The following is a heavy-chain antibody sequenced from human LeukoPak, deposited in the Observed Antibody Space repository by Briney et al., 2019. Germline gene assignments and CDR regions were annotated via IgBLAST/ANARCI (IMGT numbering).Heavy chain of an antibody. Sequence: PGGSLRLSCTAYGFTFSSYSMNWVRQAPGKGLEWVSYISSSGTAIYYADSVKGRFPISRDNAKNSLYLQMNSLRDEDTAVYYCARDNGAYGSGSVFDYWGQGTLVTVSS. CDR3: ARDNGAYGSGSVFDY. J-gene: IGHJ4*02. CDR2: ISSSGTAI. V-gene: IGHV3-48*02. D-gene: IGHD3-10*01. CDR1: GFTFSSYS.